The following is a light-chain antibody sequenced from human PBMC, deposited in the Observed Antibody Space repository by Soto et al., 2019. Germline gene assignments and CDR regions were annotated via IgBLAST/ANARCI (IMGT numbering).Light chain of an antibody. Sequence: IQMTQSPSSLSASVGDRVTITCRASQIISNYLNWYQQKPGKAPKLLIYAASSLQSGVPSRFSGSGSGTDFTLTISSLQPEDFATYYCQQSYSTAITFGQGTRLEI. V-gene: IGKV1-39*01. CDR1: QIISNY. CDR3: QQSYSTAIT. J-gene: IGKJ5*01. CDR2: AAS.